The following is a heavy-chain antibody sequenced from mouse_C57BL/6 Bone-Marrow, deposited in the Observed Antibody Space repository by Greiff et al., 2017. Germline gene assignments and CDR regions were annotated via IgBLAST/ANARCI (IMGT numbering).Heavy chain of an antibody. CDR1: GFTFSSYA. Sequence: EVHLVESGGGLVKPGGSLKLSCAASGFTFSSYAMSWVRQTPEKRLEWVATISDGGSYTYYPDNVKGRVTISRDNAKNNLYMQMSHLKSEDTAMYYCAREEYAMDYWGQGTSVTGSS. V-gene: IGHV5-4*01. J-gene: IGHJ4*01. CDR2: ISDGGSYT. CDR3: AREEYAMDY.